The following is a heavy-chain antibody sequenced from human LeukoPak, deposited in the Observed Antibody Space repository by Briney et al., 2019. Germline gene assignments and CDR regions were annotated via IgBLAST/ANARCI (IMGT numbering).Heavy chain of an antibody. V-gene: IGHV3-33*01. CDR3: ASAAGPFDN. D-gene: IGHD6-13*01. J-gene: IGHJ4*02. Sequence: SGGSLRLSCVASGFTFSSYGMHWVRQAPGKGPEWVAVIWFDGSNKYYADSVKGQFTISRDNSKNTLYLEMNSLRAEDTAVYYCASAAGPFDNWGQGTLVTVSS. CDR1: GFTFSSYG. CDR2: IWFDGSNK.